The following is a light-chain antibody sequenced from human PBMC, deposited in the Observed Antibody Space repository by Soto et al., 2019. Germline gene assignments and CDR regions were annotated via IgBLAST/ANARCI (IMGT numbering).Light chain of an antibody. J-gene: IGLJ2*01. CDR1: STDVGGYNY. CDR3: SSYADTERI. Sequence: QSVLTQPRSVSGSPGQSVTISCTGSSTDVGGYNYVSWYQQHPGKAPKLIIYDVSKRPSGVPYRFSGSKSGNTASLTISGLQAEDEADYYCSSYADTERIFGGGTQLTVL. V-gene: IGLV2-11*01. CDR2: DVS.